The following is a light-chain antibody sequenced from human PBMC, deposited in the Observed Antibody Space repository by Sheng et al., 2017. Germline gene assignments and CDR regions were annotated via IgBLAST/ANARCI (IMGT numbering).Light chain of an antibody. J-gene: IGLJ2*01. Sequence: QSALTQPASVSGSPGQSITISCTGTSSDVGGYNYVSWYQQHPGKGPKVIIYDVSHRPSGVSNRFSGSKSGNTASLTISGLQAEDEADYYCSSYSSTNTLLFGGGTKLTVL. CDR3: SSYSSTNTLL. CDR2: DVS. CDR1: SSDVGGYNY. V-gene: IGLV2-14*03.